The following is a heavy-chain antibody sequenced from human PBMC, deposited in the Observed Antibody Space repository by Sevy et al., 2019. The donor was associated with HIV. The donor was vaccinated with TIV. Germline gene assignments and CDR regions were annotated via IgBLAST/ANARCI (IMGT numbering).Heavy chain of an antibody. CDR1: GFIFSNFA. Sequence: GGSLRLTCTVSGFIFSNFAMHWVRQAPGKGLEWVAVTSYDGSHKYYADSVKGRCTVSRDNSRNILSLEMSSLRRDDTAVYYCARGENNDEFFQYWGQGTLVTVSS. CDR3: ARGENNDEFFQY. J-gene: IGHJ1*01. V-gene: IGHV3-30*04. D-gene: IGHD1-26*01. CDR2: TSYDGSHK.